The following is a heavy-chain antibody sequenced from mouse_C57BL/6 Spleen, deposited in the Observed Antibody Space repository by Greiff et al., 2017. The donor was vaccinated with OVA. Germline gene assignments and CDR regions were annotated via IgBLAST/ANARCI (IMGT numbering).Heavy chain of an antibody. D-gene: IGHD4-1*01. CDR1: GYTFTDYN. CDR3: ASKLGAHFDY. J-gene: IGHJ2*01. Sequence: VQLQQSGPELVKPGASVKMSCKASGYTFTDYNMHWVKQSHGKSLEWIGYINPNNGGTSYNQKFKGKATLTVNKSSSPAYMELRSLTSEDSAVYYCASKLGAHFDYWGQGTTLTVSS. V-gene: IGHV1-22*01. CDR2: INPNNGGT.